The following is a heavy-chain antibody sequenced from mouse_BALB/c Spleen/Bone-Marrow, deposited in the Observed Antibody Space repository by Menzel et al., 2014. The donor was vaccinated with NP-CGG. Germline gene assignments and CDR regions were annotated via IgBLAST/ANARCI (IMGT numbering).Heavy chain of an antibody. V-gene: IGHV2-9*02. CDR1: GFSLTSYG. D-gene: IGHD1-1*01. Sequence: VQLQQSGPGLVAPSQSLSITCTVSGFSLTSYGVHWVRQPPGKGLEWLGVIWAGGSTNYNSARMSRLSISKDNSKSQVFLKINNLQADDTAMYYCSRGCYDSSYFDYWGQGTTLTVSS. J-gene: IGHJ2*01. CDR2: IWAGGST. CDR3: SRGCYDSSYFDY.